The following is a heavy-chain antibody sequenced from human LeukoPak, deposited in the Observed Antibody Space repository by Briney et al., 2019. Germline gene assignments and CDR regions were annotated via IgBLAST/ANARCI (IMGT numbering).Heavy chain of an antibody. CDR1: GFTFDDYA. J-gene: IGHJ4*02. Sequence: TGGSLRLSCAASGFTFDDYAMHWVRQVPGKGLEWLSVISSDGGGISYAASVKGRFTISRDNSKNSQYLQMNSLTTEDTAFYYCVRGGSYFDYWGQGTLVTVSS. CDR3: VRGGSYFDY. CDR2: ISSDGGGI. D-gene: IGHD1-26*01. V-gene: IGHV3-43D*03.